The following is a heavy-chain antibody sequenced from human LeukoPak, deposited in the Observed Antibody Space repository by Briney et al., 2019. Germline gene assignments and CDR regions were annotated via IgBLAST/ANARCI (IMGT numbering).Heavy chain of an antibody. CDR3: ARDADNGYEYHDYFDP. J-gene: IGHJ5*02. Sequence: ASVKVSCKTSGYTFTDYYVHWVRQAPGQGLEWMGWINPNSGDTKYAQKFQGRVTMTRDTSINTAYMELGRLRSDDTAVYYCARDADNGYEYHDYFDPWGQGPLVTVSS. CDR2: INPNSGDT. CDR1: GYTFTDYY. V-gene: IGHV1-2*02. D-gene: IGHD5-12*01.